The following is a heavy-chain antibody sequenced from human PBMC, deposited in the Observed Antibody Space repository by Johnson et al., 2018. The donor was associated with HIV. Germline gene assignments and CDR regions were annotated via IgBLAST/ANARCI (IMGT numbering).Heavy chain of an antibody. CDR2: IRYDGSNK. Sequence: QEKLVESGGGVVQPGRSLRLSCAASGFTFSSYAMHWVRQAPGKGLEWVAFIRYDGSNKYYADSVKGRFTISRDNSKNTLYLQMNSLRTEDTARYYCAKGVGHTTNDAVEIWGQGTMVTVSS. D-gene: IGHD1-26*01. CDR3: AKGVGHTTNDAVEI. CDR1: GFTFSSYA. V-gene: IGHV3-30*02. J-gene: IGHJ3*02.